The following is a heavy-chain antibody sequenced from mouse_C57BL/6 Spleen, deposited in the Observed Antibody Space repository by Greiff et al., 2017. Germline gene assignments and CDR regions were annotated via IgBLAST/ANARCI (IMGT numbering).Heavy chain of an antibody. CDR2: ISDGGSYT. CDR3: ARGGLGGSSSRAMDY. Sequence: EVMLVESGGGLVKPGWSLKLSCAASGFTFSSYAMSWVRQTPEKRLEWVATISDGGSYTYYPANVQGRFTISRANAKNNLYLQMSHLKSEDTAMYYCARGGLGGSSSRAMDYWGKGTSVTVSS. J-gene: IGHJ4*01. CDR1: GFTFSSYA. D-gene: IGHD1-1*01. V-gene: IGHV5-4*03.